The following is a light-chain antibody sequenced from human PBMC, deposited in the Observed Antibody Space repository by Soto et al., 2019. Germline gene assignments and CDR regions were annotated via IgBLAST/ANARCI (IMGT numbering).Light chain of an antibody. V-gene: IGLV3-1*01. J-gene: IGLJ1*01. CDR1: KLGNKF. Sequence: SYELTQPPSVSVSPGQTATITCSGAKLGNKFASWYQQRPGQSPVLVIYRHTKRPSGIPERFSGSISGNTASLTIGGTQAMDEADYYCQAWDSGSGVYVFGGGTKLTVL. CDR2: RHT. CDR3: QAWDSGSGVYV.